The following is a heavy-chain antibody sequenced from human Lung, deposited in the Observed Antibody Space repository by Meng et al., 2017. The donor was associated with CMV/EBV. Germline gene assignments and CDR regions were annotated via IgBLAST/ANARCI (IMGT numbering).Heavy chain of an antibody. CDR2: IYSGDSST. Sequence: LTXAASGFTFSSYWMSWVRQAPGKRLEWVSFIYSGDSSTSYADSVKGRFTISRDNSKNTLYLQMNSLRAEDTAVYYCAKVRSGWYYDYWGQGNLV. J-gene: IGHJ4*02. CDR1: GFTFSSYW. V-gene: IGHV3-23*03. CDR3: AKVRSGWYYDY. D-gene: IGHD6-19*01.